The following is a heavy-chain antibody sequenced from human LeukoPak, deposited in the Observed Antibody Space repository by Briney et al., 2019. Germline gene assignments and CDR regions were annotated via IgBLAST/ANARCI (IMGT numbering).Heavy chain of an antibody. CDR1: GGSVSSGDYY. CDR2: IYYRGRT. Sequence: SETLSLTCTVSGGSVSSGDYYWSWIRQHPGKGLEWIGNIYYRGRTYYNPSLKSRVIISGDTAKNQFSLKLSSVTVADTAVYYCAREDPAYVAGMVDSWGQGTLVTVSS. CDR3: AREDPAYVAGMVDS. D-gene: IGHD3-10*02. J-gene: IGHJ5*01. V-gene: IGHV4-31*03.